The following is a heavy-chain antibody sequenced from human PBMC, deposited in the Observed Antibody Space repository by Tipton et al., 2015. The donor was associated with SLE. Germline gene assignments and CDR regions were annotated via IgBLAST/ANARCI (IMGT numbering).Heavy chain of an antibody. CDR3: ARADSNYSNYQYYYYMDV. V-gene: IGHV4-59*01. CDR2: IDYSGST. CDR1: GGSISSNY. J-gene: IGHJ6*03. Sequence: TLSLTCTVSGGSISSNYWTWIRQSPGKGLKWIGDIDYSGSTNYSPSLKSRVTISVDTSKNQFSLKLSSVTAADTAVYYCARADSNYSNYQYYYYMDVWAKGTTVTVSS. D-gene: IGHD4-11*01.